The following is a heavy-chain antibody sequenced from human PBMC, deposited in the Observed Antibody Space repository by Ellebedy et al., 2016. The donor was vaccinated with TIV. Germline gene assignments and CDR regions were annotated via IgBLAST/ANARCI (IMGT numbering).Heavy chain of an antibody. CDR3: ARGGEYGDYMVDS. CDR1: GGSITSMYY. CDR2: IYSRGST. Sequence: MPGGSLRLSCAVSGGSITSMYYWSWIRQPAGKGLEWIGRIYSRGSTNYNPSLKSRVTMSVDRSKNQFSLSLTSVTAADTAVYYCARGGEYGDYMVDSWGQGTRVTVSS. V-gene: IGHV4-4*07. J-gene: IGHJ4*02. D-gene: IGHD4-17*01.